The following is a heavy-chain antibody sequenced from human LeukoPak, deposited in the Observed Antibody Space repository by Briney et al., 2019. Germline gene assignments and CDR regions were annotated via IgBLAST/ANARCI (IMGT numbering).Heavy chain of an antibody. Sequence: PSETLSLTCTVPGGSISSSSYYWGWIRQPPGKGLEWIGSIYYSGSTYYNPSLKSRVTIPVDTSKNQFSLKLSSVTAADTAMYYCARLLYYYGSGSYYNPLYYWGQGTLVTVSS. CDR1: GGSISSSSYY. V-gene: IGHV4-39*07. J-gene: IGHJ4*02. D-gene: IGHD3-10*01. CDR2: IYYSGST. CDR3: ARLLYYYGSGSYYNPLYY.